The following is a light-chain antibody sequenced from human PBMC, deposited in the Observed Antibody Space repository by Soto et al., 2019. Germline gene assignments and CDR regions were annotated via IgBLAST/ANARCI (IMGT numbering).Light chain of an antibody. Sequence: QSVLTQPPSASGTPGQRVTISCSGSSSNIERNTVNWYQQFPGTAPKLLIYRNNQRPSGVPDRFSGSKSGTSASLAISGLQSEDEADYYCATWEDSLNGRVFGGGTKLTVL. CDR2: RNN. V-gene: IGLV1-44*01. CDR3: ATWEDSLNGRV. CDR1: SSNIERNT. J-gene: IGLJ3*02.